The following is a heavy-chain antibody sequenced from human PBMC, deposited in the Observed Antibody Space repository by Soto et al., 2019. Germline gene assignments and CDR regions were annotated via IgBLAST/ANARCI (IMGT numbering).Heavy chain of an antibody. CDR1: GFTFSSYS. D-gene: IGHD6-19*01. J-gene: IGHJ4*02. CDR2: ISSSSSYI. V-gene: IGHV3-21*01. CDR3: ARDRGSGWYERGDY. Sequence: GGSLRLSCAASGFTFSSYSMNWVRQAPGKGLEWVSSISSSSSYIYYADSVKGRFTISRDNAKNSLYLQMNSLRAEDTAVYYCARDRGSGWYERGDYWGQGTLVTVSS.